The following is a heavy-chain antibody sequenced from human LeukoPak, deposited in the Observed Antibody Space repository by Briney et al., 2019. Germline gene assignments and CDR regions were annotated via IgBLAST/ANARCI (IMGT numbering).Heavy chain of an antibody. V-gene: IGHV3-30*04. Sequence: QAGGSLRLSCAASGFTFSTYAMHWVRQAPGKGLEWVAVISYDGSNKYYADSVKGRFTISRDNSKNTLYLQMNSLRLEDTAVYYCARIQGGYSYGIDFWGQGTLVTISS. D-gene: IGHD5-18*01. J-gene: IGHJ4*02. CDR3: ARIQGGYSYGIDF. CDR2: ISYDGSNK. CDR1: GFTFSTYA.